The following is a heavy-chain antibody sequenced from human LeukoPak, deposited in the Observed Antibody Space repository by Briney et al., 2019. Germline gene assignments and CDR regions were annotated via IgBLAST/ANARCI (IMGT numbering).Heavy chain of an antibody. J-gene: IGHJ3*02. D-gene: IGHD4-17*01. CDR3: ARDSLPDYGDYRDAFDI. CDR1: GFTFSSYS. V-gene: IGHV3-21*01. Sequence: GGSLRLSCAASGFTFSSYSMNWVRQAPGKGLEWVSSISSSSSYIYYADSVKGRFTISRDNAKNSLYLQMNSLRAEDTAVYYCARDSLPDYGDYRDAFDIWGQGTMVSVSS. CDR2: ISSSSSYI.